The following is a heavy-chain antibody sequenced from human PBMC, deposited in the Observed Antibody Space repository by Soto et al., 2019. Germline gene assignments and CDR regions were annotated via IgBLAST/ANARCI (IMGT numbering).Heavy chain of an antibody. V-gene: IGHV4-59*08. Sequence: SETLSLTCSVSGGYFWSWIRQPPGKGLEWIGYIHNSGSANYSPSLKGRVTIAVDTSKIQLSLKLASVTAADTAVYFCASHPRRAAGFDYWGPGALVTVSS. CDR3: ASHPRRAAGFDY. CDR1: GGYF. CDR2: IHNSGSA. J-gene: IGHJ4*02. D-gene: IGHD6-13*01.